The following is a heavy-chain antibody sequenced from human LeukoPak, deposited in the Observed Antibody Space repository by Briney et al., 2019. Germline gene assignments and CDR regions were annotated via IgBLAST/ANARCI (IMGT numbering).Heavy chain of an antibody. V-gene: IGHV1-69*05. CDR1: GATFSSYA. CDR2: IIPIFATP. Sequence: SVKVSCTASGATFSSYAINWVRQAPGQGLEWMGGIIPIFATPNYAQKFQGRVTITMDESTSTAYMELSSLRSEDTAVYYCARTSGDIYYYYYYMDAWGKGTTVTVSS. CDR3: ARTSGDIYYYYYYMDA. D-gene: IGHD2-21*02. J-gene: IGHJ6*03.